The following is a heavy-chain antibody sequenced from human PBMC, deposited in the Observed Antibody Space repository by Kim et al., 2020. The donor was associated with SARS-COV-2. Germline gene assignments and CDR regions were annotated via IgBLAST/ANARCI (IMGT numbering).Heavy chain of an antibody. Sequence: STYYADSVKGRFTISRDNSKNTLYLKMNSLGAEDTAVYYCAREIGFVEDYWGQGTLVTVSS. J-gene: IGHJ4*02. V-gene: IGHV3-53*01. D-gene: IGHD3-10*01. CDR3: AREIGFVEDY. CDR2: ST.